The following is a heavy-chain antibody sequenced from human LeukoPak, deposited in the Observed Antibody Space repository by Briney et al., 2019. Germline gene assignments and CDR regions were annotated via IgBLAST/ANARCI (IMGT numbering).Heavy chain of an antibody. Sequence: KSSETLSLTCTVSGGSISSYYWSWLRQPPGKGLEYIGYTHYSGSTNYNPSLKSRVTISLDTSGNQFSLKLSSVTAADTAVYYCARLAYYYDSSGYDDAFDIWGQGTMVTVSS. CDR3: ARLAYYYDSSGYDDAFDI. J-gene: IGHJ3*02. D-gene: IGHD3-22*01. CDR1: GGSISSYY. V-gene: IGHV4-59*08. CDR2: THYSGST.